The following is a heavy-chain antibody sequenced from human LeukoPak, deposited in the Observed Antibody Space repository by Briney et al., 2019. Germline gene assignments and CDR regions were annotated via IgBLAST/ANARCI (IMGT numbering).Heavy chain of an antibody. CDR3: ANDHFGSGSWDY. CDR2: ISFSGHVI. D-gene: IGHD3-10*01. V-gene: IGHV3-NL1*01. J-gene: IGHJ4*02. Sequence: GGSLRLSCVASGFLFDSYAMNWVRQAPGKGLEWVSFISFSGHVIYIAESVKGRFTISRDNSKNTLYLEMNNLRPADTGVYYCANDHFGSGSWDYWGRGTLVTVSS. CDR1: GFLFDSYA.